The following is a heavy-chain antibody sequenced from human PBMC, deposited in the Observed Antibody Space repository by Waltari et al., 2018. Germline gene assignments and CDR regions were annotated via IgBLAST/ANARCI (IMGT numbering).Heavy chain of an antibody. D-gene: IGHD2-15*01. Sequence: QVQLVESGGGVVQPGTSLSLSCAASGFTFRNYGMPWVRQAPGKGLEWVEVIWYDGNNKYYEDSVKGRFTISRDNSRNTLDLQMNGLRVEDTAVYYCGKDYSAYHFGMDVRGQGSTVTVSS. CDR1: GFTFRNYG. CDR2: IWYDGNNK. CDR3: GKDYSAYHFGMDV. J-gene: IGHJ6*02. V-gene: IGHV3-33*06.